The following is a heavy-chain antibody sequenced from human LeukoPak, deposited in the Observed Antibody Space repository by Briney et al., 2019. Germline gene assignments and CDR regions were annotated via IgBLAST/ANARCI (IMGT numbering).Heavy chain of an antibody. Sequence: ASVKVSCKASGYTFTSYAMHWVRQAPGQRLEWMGWINAGNDNTKYSQKFQGRVTITRDTSASTVYMELSSLRSEDTAVYYCARDRSPWALMVTFGGVIVPSFDYWGQGTLVTVSS. CDR3: ARDRSPWALMVTFGGVIVPSFDY. D-gene: IGHD3-16*02. J-gene: IGHJ4*02. V-gene: IGHV1-3*01. CDR1: GYTFTSYA. CDR2: INAGNDNT.